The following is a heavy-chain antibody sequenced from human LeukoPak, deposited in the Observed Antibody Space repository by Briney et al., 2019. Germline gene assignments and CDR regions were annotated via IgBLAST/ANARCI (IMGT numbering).Heavy chain of an antibody. Sequence: TGGSLRLSCAASGFTFSSYGMHWVRQAPGKGLEWVAVIWYDGSNKYYADSVKGRFTISRDNSKNTLYLQMNSLRAEDTAVYYCAREGVYCSSTSCYWWFDPWGQGTLVTVSS. CDR1: GFTFSSYG. J-gene: IGHJ5*02. CDR3: AREGVYCSSTSCYWWFDP. CDR2: IWYDGSNK. D-gene: IGHD2-2*01. V-gene: IGHV3-33*08.